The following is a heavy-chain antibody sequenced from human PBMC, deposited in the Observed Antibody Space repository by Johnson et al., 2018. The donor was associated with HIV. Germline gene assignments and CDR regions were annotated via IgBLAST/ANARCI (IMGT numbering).Heavy chain of an antibody. CDR2: VNGGGGST. CDR3: AKDRTSGSYSDDAFDI. Sequence: EVQLVESGGGWVQPGGSLRLSCAASGFSFSNYAMTWVRQAPGKGLEWVSTVNGGGGSTYYADSVKGRFTVSRDNSNNMLYLQMSSLRAADTAVYYCAKDRTSGSYSDDAFDIWGQGTMVTVSS. CDR1: GFSFSNYA. D-gene: IGHD1-26*01. J-gene: IGHJ3*02. V-gene: IGHV3-23*04.